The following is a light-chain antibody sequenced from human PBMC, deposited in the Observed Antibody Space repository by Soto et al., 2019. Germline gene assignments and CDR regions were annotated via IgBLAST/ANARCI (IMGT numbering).Light chain of an antibody. J-gene: IGKJ1*01. V-gene: IGKV1-5*03. CDR3: QQYAGSPRT. Sequence: DIQMTQSPSTLSGSVGDRVTITCRASQTISSWLAWYQQKPGKAPKLLIYKTSTLKSGVPSRFSGSGSGTEFTLTISSLQPDYFAVYFCQQYAGSPRTVGQGTKVDIK. CDR2: KTS. CDR1: QTISSW.